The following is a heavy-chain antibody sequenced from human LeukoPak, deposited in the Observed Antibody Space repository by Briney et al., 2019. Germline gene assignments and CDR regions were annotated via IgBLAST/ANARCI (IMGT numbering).Heavy chain of an antibody. J-gene: IGHJ5*02. CDR3: ARRGCSSTSCRNNWFDP. D-gene: IGHD2-2*01. Sequence: GRSLRLSCAASGFTFSSYAMPWVRQAPVKGLEWVAVISYDGSNKYYADSVKGRFTISRDNSKNTLYLQMNSLRAEDTAVYYCARRGCSSTSCRNNWFDPWGQGTLVTVSS. CDR1: GFTFSSYA. CDR2: ISYDGSNK. V-gene: IGHV3-30-3*01.